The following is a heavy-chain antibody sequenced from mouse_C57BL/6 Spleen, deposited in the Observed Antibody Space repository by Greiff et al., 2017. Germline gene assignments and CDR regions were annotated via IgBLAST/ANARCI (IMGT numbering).Heavy chain of an antibody. CDR3: TRYYYGRAMDY. CDR2: INPNSGGP. V-gene: IGHV1-26*01. D-gene: IGHD1-1*01. Sequence: EVQLQQSGPELVKPGASVKISCKATGYTFTDYYMNWVKQSHGKSLEWIGAINPNSGGPSYNQKFKGKATLTVDKSSSTAYMELRSLTSEDSAVYYCTRYYYGRAMDYWGQGTSVTVSS. CDR1: GYTFTDYY. J-gene: IGHJ4*01.